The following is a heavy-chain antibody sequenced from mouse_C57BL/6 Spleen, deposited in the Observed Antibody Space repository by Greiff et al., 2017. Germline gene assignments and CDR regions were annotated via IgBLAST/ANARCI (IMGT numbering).Heavy chain of an antibody. CDR2: IDPETGGT. V-gene: IGHV1-15*01. CDR3: TREGITTVPHYFDY. CDR1: GYTFTDYE. Sequence: QVQLQQSGAELVRPGASVTLSCKASGYTFTDYEMHWVKQTPVHGLAWIGAIDPETGGTAYNQKFKGKAILTADKSSSTAYMELRSLTSEDAAVYYCTREGITTVPHYFDYWGQGTTLTVSS. D-gene: IGHD1-1*01. J-gene: IGHJ2*01.